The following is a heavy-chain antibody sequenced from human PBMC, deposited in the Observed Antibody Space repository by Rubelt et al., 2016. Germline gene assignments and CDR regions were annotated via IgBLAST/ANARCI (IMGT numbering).Heavy chain of an antibody. V-gene: IGHV1-24*01. CDR3: ATDPPPIYEWCV. CDR1: GHPLSDLS. D-gene: IGHD2-15*01. J-gene: IGHJ2*01. CDR2: SDPEDGRT. Sequence: QVYLVQSGAEVKKSGASVKVSCKVSGHPLSDLSMHWVRQAPGKGLEWIGGSDPEDGRTLYAQKFQGRVTMTEDTSTDTAYMELTGLKSDDTAVYFCATDPPPIYEWCVWGRGTLVTVSS.